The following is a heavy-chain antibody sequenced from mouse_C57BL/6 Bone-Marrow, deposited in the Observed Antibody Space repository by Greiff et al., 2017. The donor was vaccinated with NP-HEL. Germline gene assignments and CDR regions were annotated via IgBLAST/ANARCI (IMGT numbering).Heavy chain of an antibody. CDR3: ARGDSNYQAWFPY. CDR1: GYTFTSYW. V-gene: IGHV1-64*01. Sequence: QVQLQQPGAELVKPGASVKLSCKASGYTFTSYWMHWVKQRPGQGLEWIGMIHPNSGSINYNEKFKSKATLTVDKSSSTAYMQLSSLTSEDSAVYYCARGDSNYQAWFPYWGQGTLVTVSA. D-gene: IGHD2-5*01. CDR2: IHPNSGSI. J-gene: IGHJ3*01.